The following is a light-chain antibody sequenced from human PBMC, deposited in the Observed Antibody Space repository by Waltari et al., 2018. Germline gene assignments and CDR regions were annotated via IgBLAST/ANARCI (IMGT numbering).Light chain of an antibody. V-gene: IGKV4-1*01. J-gene: IGKJ1*01. Sequence: DIVMTQSPDSLAVSLGERATINCKSSQTILHNPNNNYYLSWYQQKPGQPPKLRIYWASTRESGVPDRFSGSGSGTDFILTISSLQAEDVAVYYCQQYDSPPWTFGQGTKVEI. CDR2: WAS. CDR3: QQYDSPPWT. CDR1: QTILHNPNNNYY.